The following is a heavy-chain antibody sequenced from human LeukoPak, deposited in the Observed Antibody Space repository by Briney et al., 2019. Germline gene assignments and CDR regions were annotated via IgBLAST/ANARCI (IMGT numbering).Heavy chain of an antibody. CDR1: GGSISSGDYY. J-gene: IGHJ5*02. CDR2: IYYSGST. Sequence: PSQTLSLTCTVSGGSISSGDYYWSWIRQPPGKGLEWIGYIYYSGSTYYKPSLKRRFTISVDTSKNQFSLKLSSVTAADTAVYYCARDNFYCSSTSCYAGWFDPWGQGTLVTVSS. D-gene: IGHD2-2*01. CDR3: ARDNFYCSSTSCYAGWFDP. V-gene: IGHV4-30-4*01.